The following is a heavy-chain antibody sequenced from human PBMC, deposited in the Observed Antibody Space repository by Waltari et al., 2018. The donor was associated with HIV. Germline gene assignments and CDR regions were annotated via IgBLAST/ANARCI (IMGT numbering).Heavy chain of an antibody. J-gene: IGHJ5*02. CDR1: GFPFSNYA. V-gene: IGHV3-23*01. Sequence: EVQLLESGGGLVQPGGSLRLSCAASGFPFSNYALNWVRQAPGKGLEWVSAISGRGGSTHYADSVKGRFSISRDNSKNTMYLQMNSLRPEDTAIYYCAKGGRAVAGNWFDPWGQGTLVTVSS. D-gene: IGHD6-19*01. CDR2: ISGRGGST. CDR3: AKGGRAVAGNWFDP.